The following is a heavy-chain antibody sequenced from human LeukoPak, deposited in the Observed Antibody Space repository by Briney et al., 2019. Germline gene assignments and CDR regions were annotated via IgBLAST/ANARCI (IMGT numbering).Heavy chain of an antibody. Sequence: GGSLRLSCAASGLTVSSNYMSWVRQAPGKGLEWVSVIYTSGSTYYADSVKGRFTISRDNSQNTLDLQMNSLRTEDTAVYYCTKGLWAGVSAARDWGQGALVTVSS. V-gene: IGHV3-66*01. J-gene: IGHJ4*02. D-gene: IGHD2-8*01. CDR1: GLTVSSNY. CDR2: IYTSGST. CDR3: TKGLWAGVSAARD.